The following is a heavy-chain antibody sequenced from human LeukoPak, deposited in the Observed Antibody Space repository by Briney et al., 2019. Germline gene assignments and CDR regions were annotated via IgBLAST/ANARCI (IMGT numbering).Heavy chain of an antibody. J-gene: IGHJ3*02. Sequence: PSETLSLTCTVSGGSISSHYWTWIRQPPGKGLEWIWYISYSGNTNYNPSLRSRVTILVDTSKNQISLKLSSVTAADTAVYYCARDPTTVTKGFDIWGQGTTVTVSS. D-gene: IGHD4-17*01. CDR2: ISYSGNT. V-gene: IGHV4-59*11. CDR1: GGSISSHY. CDR3: ARDPTTVTKGFDI.